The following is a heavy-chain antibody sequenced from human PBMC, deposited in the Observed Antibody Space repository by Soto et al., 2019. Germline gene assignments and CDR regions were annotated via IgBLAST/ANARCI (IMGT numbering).Heavy chain of an antibody. D-gene: IGHD2-2*01. V-gene: IGHV6-1*01. CDR1: GDSVSSNSAA. CDR3: ARNDIVVVPAAPHSYYYYGMDV. J-gene: IGHJ6*02. CDR2: TYYRSKWYN. Sequence: KQSQTLSLTCAISGDSVSSNSAAWNWIRQSPSRGLEWLGRTYYRSKWYNDYAVSVKSRITINPDTSKNQFSLQLNSVTPEDTAVYYCARNDIVVVPAAPHSYYYYGMDVWGQGTTVTVSS.